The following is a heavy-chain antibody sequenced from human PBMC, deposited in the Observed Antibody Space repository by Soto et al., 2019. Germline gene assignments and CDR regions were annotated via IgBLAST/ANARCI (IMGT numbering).Heavy chain of an antibody. V-gene: IGHV4-59*01. CDR2: IYYSGST. D-gene: IGHD4-17*01. Sequence: SETLSLTCTVSGGSISSYYWSWIRQPPGKGLEWIGYIYYSGSTNYNPSLKSRVTISVDTSKNQFSLKLSSVTAADTAVYYCVRVSDYGDYGHKFFDYWGQGTLVTVSS. CDR3: VRVSDYGDYGHKFFDY. J-gene: IGHJ4*02. CDR1: GGSISSYY.